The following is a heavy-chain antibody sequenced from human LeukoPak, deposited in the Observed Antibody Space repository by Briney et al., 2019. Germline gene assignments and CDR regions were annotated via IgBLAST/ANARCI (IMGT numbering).Heavy chain of an antibody. Sequence: KASETLSLTCTVSGGSISNNYWSWIRQPPGKGLEWIGYISNSGRTNYNPSLKSRVTISVDTSKNQFSLKLSSVTAADTAVYYCARDKSSSFYYYYGMDVWGQGTTVTVSS. CDR1: GGSISNNY. CDR2: ISNSGRT. V-gene: IGHV4-59*12. CDR3: ARDKSSSFYYYYGMDV. J-gene: IGHJ6*02. D-gene: IGHD6-13*01.